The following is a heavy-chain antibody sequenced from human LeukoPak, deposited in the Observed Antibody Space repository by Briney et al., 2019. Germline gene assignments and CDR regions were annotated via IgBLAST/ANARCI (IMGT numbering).Heavy chain of an antibody. D-gene: IGHD5-18*01. CDR1: GYTFTSYG. CDR2: ISAYNGNT. V-gene: IGHV1-18*01. CDR3: ARESAGESGYSYGSYSRFDP. J-gene: IGHJ5*02. Sequence: GASVKVSCKASGYTFTSYGISWVRQAPGQGLEWMGWISAYNGNTNYAQKLQGRVTMTTDTSTSTAYMELRSLRSDDTAVYYCARESAGESGYSYGSYSRFDPWGQGTLVTVSS.